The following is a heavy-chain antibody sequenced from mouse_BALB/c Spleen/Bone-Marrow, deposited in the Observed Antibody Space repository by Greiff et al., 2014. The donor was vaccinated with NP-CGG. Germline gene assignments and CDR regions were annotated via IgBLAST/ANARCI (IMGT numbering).Heavy chain of an antibody. CDR2: IYPGDGST. CDR1: GYTFTSYF. V-gene: IGHV1S56*01. CDR3: AYYRYDEYFDV. Sequence: VQLAESGPELVKPGASVKMSCKASGYTFTSYFIHWVKQRPGQGLEWIGWIYPGDGSTKYNEKFKVKTTLTADKSSSTAYMFLSSLTPEDSAIYFCAYYRYDEYFDVWGAGTTVTVSS. J-gene: IGHJ1*01. D-gene: IGHD2-14*01.